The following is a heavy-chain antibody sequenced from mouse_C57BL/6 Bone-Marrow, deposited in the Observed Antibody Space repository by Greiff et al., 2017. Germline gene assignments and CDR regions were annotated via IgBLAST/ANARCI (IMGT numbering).Heavy chain of an antibody. V-gene: IGHV1-4*01. CDR3: ATNCGFDY. CDR1: GYTFTSYT. D-gene: IGHD4-1*01. CDR2: INPSSGYT. Sequence: VQLQQSGAELARPGASVKMSCKASGYTFTSYTMHWVKQRPGQGLEWIGYINPSSGYTKYNQKFKDKATLTADKSSSTAYMQLSSLTSEDSAVYYCATNCGFDYWGQGTTLTVSS. J-gene: IGHJ2*01.